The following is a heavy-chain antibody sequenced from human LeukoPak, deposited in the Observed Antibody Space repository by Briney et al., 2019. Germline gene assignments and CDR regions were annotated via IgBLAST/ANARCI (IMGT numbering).Heavy chain of an antibody. Sequence: GESLKISCKGSGYSFTSYWIGRVRRAPGKGLEWVSVIYSGGSTYYADSVKGRFTISRDNSKNTLYLQMNSLRAEDTAVYYCARDSTPSIAAAGTFRAVWGQGTLVTVSS. CDR3: ARDSTPSIAAAGTFRAV. J-gene: IGHJ4*02. V-gene: IGHV3-53*01. D-gene: IGHD6-13*01. CDR2: IYSGGST. CDR1: GYSFTSYW.